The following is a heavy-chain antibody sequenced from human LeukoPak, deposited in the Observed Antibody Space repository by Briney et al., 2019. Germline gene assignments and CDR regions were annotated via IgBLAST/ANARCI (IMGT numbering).Heavy chain of an antibody. CDR3: ARDPHGGAYGDYEFDY. J-gene: IGHJ4*02. CDR2: ISAYNGNT. V-gene: IGHV1-18*01. D-gene: IGHD4-17*01. CDR1: GYTFTSYG. Sequence: GASVKVSCKASGYTFTSYGISWVRQAPGQGLEWMGWISAYNGNTNYAQKLQGRVTMTTDTSTSTAYMELRSLRSDDTAVYYCARDPHGGAYGDYEFDYWGQGTLVTVSS.